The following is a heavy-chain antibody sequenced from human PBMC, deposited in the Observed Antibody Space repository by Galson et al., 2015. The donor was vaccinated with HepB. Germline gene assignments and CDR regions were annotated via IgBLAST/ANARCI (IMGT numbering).Heavy chain of an antibody. D-gene: IGHD6-13*01. CDR2: IIPIFGTA. CDR3: ARELAAAGHYYGMDV. Sequence: SVKVSCKASGGTFSSYAISWVRQAPGQGLEWMGGIIPIFGTANYAQKFQGRVTITADESTSTAYMELSSLRSEDTAVYYCARELAAAGHYYGMDVWGQGTTVTVSS. V-gene: IGHV1-69*13. CDR1: GGTFSSYA. J-gene: IGHJ6*02.